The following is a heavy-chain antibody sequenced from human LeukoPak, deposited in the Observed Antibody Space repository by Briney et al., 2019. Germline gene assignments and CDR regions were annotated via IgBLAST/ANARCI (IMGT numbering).Heavy chain of an antibody. Sequence: GGSLRLSCAASGFTFSSYSMNWVRQAPGKGLEWVSSICSSSSYIYYADSVKGRFTISRDNAKNSLYLQMNSLRAEDTAVYYCARGYTGYYGMDVWGQGTTVTVSS. CDR3: ARGYTGYYGMDV. V-gene: IGHV3-21*01. CDR2: ICSSSSYI. CDR1: GFTFSSYS. D-gene: IGHD5-24*01. J-gene: IGHJ6*02.